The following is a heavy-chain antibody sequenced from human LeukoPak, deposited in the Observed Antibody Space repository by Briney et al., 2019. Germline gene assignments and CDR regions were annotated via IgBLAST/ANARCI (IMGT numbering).Heavy chain of an antibody. CDR3: PTTTAHQCDY. CDR2: INYSAPT. CDR1: GGSISSGAYY. Sequence: SQTLSLTCTVSGGSISSGAYYWTWIRPHPGKGLEWIGLINYSAPTYYHPSLKSRVTISIDTSKNQFSLKLSPVTAADTAVDYCPTTTAHQCDYWGQGTRVTVSS. D-gene: IGHD4-17*01. J-gene: IGHJ4*02. V-gene: IGHV4-31*03.